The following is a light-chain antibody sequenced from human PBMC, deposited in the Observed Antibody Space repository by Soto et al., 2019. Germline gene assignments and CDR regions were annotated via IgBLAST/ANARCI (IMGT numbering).Light chain of an antibody. J-gene: IGKJ1*01. CDR1: QSLVHSDGNTY. CDR3: MQFAHFPRT. Sequence: DVVLTQTPLSSPVTLGQPASISCKSSQSLVHSDGNTYLSWLQQRPGQPPRLLIYQISNRFSRGPNRISGRGARTNFTLKISRVEAEDVGVYYCMQFAHFPRTFGQGTKVEIK. V-gene: IGKV2-24*01. CDR2: QIS.